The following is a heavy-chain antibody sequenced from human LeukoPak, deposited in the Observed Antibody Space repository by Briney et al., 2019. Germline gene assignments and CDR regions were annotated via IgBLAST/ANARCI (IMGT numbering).Heavy chain of an antibody. Sequence: GGSLRLSCETSGFTFHTYAMHWVRQAPGKGLEWVSGIGGGDTYFADSVRGRFSISRDDSKKTLYSQMNMLRAEDTAIYYCAKDMIRGNGEYDA. V-gene: IGHV3-23*01. D-gene: IGHD3-10*01. CDR3: AKDMIRGNGEYDA. CDR2: IGGGDT. J-gene: IGHJ3*01. CDR1: GFTFHTYA.